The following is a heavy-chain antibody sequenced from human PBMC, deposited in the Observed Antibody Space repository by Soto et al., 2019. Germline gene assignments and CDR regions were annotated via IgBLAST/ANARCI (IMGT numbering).Heavy chain of an antibody. CDR1: GVSISSNHW. Sequence: NPSETLSLTCAVSGVSISSNHWWGWFRQPPGKGLEWIGEVFDSGYTRYNPSLKSRVTISVDRSKKQFSLKLSSLTAADTAVYYCARVMEGGPYSWFDPWGQGTLVTVSS. CDR3: ARVMEGGPYSWFDP. CDR2: VFDSGYT. J-gene: IGHJ5*02. V-gene: IGHV4-4*02. D-gene: IGHD2-8*01.